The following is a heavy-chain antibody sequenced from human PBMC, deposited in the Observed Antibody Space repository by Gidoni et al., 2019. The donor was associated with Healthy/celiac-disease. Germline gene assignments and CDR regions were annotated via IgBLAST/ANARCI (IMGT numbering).Heavy chain of an antibody. Sequence: QVQLQESGPGLVKPSQTLSLTCTVPGGSISSGSYYWSWIRQPAGKGLEWIGRIYTSGSTNYNPSLKSRVTMSVDTSKNQFSLKLSSVTAADTAVYYCARSGVLRYFDWSPWGQGTLVTVSS. V-gene: IGHV4-61*02. CDR2: IYTSGST. J-gene: IGHJ5*02. CDR1: GGSISSGSYY. D-gene: IGHD3-9*01. CDR3: ARSGVLRYFDWSP.